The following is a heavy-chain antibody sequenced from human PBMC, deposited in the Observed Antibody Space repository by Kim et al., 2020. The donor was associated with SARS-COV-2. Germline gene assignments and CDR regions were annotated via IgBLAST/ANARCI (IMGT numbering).Heavy chain of an antibody. V-gene: IGHV1-8*01. CDR2: SGNT. D-gene: IGHD3-10*02. J-gene: IGHJ4*02. CDR3: ARGYVGDY. Sequence: SGNTGYAQKFQGRVTMTRNTSISTAYMELSSLRSEDTAVYYCARGYVGDYWGQGTLVTVSS.